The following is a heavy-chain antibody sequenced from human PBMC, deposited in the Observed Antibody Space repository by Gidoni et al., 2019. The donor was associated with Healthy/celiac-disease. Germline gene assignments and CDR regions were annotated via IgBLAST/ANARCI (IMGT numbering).Heavy chain of an antibody. Sequence: EVQLVQSGPEVKKPGESLKISGKGSEYSFTSYWIGWVRQMTGKGLEWMGILYPGDSDTRYSQSFQGQVTISADKSISTAYLQWSSLKASDTARYYCARRWLVSGYDYFDYWGKGTLVTVSS. D-gene: IGHD5-12*01. CDR1: EYSFTSYW. CDR2: LYPGDSDT. CDR3: ARRWLVSGYDYFDY. J-gene: IGHJ4*02. V-gene: IGHV5-51*01.